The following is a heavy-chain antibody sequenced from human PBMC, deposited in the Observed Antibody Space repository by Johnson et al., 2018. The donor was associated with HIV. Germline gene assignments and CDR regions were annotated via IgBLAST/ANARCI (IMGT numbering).Heavy chain of an antibody. CDR3: AKVRGWYPDAFDI. J-gene: IGHJ3*02. CDR2: IRYDGSNK. Sequence: QVQLVESGGGVVQPGRSLRLSCAASGFTFSSYGMHWVRQAPGKGLEWVAFIRYDGSNKYYADSVKGRFTISRDNPKNTLFLQMNSLRAEDTAVYYCAKVRGWYPDAFDIWGQGTMVTVSS. V-gene: IGHV3-30*02. D-gene: IGHD6-19*01. CDR1: GFTFSSYG.